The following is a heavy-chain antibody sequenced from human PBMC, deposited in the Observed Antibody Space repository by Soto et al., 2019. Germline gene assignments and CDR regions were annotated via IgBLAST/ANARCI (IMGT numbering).Heavy chain of an antibody. CDR3: GARPANYYFYGMDV. Sequence: SSETLSLTCSVSGGSISRSSHYWGWIRQPPGKGLEWIGNIYYNGNTYYNPSLKSRVTISIDTSKNRFSLRLSSVTAADTAVYFCGARPANYYFYGMDVWGQGTTVTVSS. J-gene: IGHJ6*02. CDR1: GGSISRSSHY. D-gene: IGHD6-6*01. V-gene: IGHV4-39*02. CDR2: IYYNGNT.